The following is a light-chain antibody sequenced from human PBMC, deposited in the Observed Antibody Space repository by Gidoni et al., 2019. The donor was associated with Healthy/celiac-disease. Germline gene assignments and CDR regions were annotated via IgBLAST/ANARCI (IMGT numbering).Light chain of an antibody. CDR3: QQLNSYPRGT. J-gene: IGKJ1*01. CDR2: AAS. V-gene: IGKV1-9*01. Sequence: DIQLTQSPSFLSASVGDRVTITCRASQGISSYLAWYQQNPGKAPKLLIYAASTLQSGVPSRFSGSGSGTEFTLTISSLQPEDFATYYSQQLNSYPRGTFGQGTKVEIK. CDR1: QGISSY.